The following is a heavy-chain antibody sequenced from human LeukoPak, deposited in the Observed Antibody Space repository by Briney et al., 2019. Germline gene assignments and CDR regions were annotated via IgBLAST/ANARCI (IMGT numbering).Heavy chain of an antibody. Sequence: TSETLSLTCAVSGYSISSGYYWGWIRQPPGKGLEWIGSIYHSGNTYSNPSLKSRVTISVDTSKNQFSLKLYSVTAADTAVYYCARPPGDFWSGYYGVGGIWGQGTLVTVSS. CDR1: GYSISSGYY. D-gene: IGHD3-3*01. CDR3: ARPPGDFWSGYYGVGGI. V-gene: IGHV4-38-2*01. CDR2: IYHSGNT. J-gene: IGHJ4*02.